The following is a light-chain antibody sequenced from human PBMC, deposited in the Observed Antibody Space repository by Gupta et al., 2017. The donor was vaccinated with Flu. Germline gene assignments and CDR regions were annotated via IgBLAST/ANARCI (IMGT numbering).Light chain of an antibody. V-gene: IGKV3-15*01. CDR1: QSVNTN. CDR2: GAS. J-gene: IGKJ4*01. Sequence: EVVMTQSPATLSVSPGERATLSCRASQSVNTNLAWYQKKPGQAPRLFIYGASNRATGVPARFSGSGSGTEFTLTISSLQSEDSAFYYCQHDNNWPITFGGGTKVEIK. CDR3: QHDNNWPIT.